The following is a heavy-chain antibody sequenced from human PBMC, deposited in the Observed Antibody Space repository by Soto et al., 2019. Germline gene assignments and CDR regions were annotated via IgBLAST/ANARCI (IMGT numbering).Heavy chain of an antibody. D-gene: IGHD3-10*01. CDR2: IIPIFGTA. J-gene: IGHJ1*01. Sequence: QVQLVQSGAEVKKPGSSVKVSCKASGGTFSSYAISWVRQAPGQGLEWMGGIIPIFGTANYAQKFQGRVTITADESTSTAYMELSSLRSEDTAVYYCARIGVQGLWGAEYFQHWGQGTLVTVSS. CDR3: ARIGVQGLWGAEYFQH. V-gene: IGHV1-69*12. CDR1: GGTFSSYA.